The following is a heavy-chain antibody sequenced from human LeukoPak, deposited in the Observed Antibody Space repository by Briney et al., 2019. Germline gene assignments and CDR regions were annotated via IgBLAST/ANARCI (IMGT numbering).Heavy chain of an antibody. CDR1: GGSISSYH. CDR2: IYSSGNT. D-gene: IGHD6-19*01. V-gene: IGHV4-4*07. Sequence: SGTLSLTCIVSGGSISSYHWSWIRQPAGKGLEWIGRIYSSGNTNYNPSLKSRVTILVRKTKNQFPLMLSPVTAADPAAYYFARSGPIAVAGGDYWGQGTLVTVSS. CDR3: ARSGPIAVAGGDY. J-gene: IGHJ4*02.